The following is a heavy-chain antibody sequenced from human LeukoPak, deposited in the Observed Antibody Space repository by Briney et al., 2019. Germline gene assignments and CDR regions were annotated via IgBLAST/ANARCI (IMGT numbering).Heavy chain of an antibody. CDR2: INSDGSST. J-gene: IGHJ6*02. CDR1: GFTFSSYW. V-gene: IGHV3-74*01. CDR3: ARDGATPYYYGMDV. D-gene: IGHD5-12*01. Sequence: GGSLRLSCAASGFTFSSYWMHWVRQAPGKGLVWFSRINSDGSSTSYADSVKGRFTISRDNAKNTLYLQMNSLRAEDTAVYYCARDGATPYYYGMDVWGQGTTVTVSS.